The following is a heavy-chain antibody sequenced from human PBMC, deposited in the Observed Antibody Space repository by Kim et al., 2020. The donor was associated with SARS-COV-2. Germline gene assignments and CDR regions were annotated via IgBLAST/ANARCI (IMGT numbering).Heavy chain of an antibody. CDR2: INHSGST. CDR3: ATLRPVMEWFQYYYYYGMDV. V-gene: IGHV4-34*01. J-gene: IGHJ6*02. D-gene: IGHD3-3*01. CDR1: GGSFSGYY. Sequence: SETLSLTCAVYGGSFSGYYWSWVRQPPGKGLEWIGEINHSGSTNYNPSLKSRVTISVDTSKNQFSLKLSSVTAADTAVYYCATLRPVMEWFQYYYYYGMDVWGQGTTVTVSS.